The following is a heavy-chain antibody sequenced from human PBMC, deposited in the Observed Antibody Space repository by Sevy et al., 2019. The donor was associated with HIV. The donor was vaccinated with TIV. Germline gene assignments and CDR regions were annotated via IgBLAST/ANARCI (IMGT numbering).Heavy chain of an antibody. CDR1: GYTFTNYD. J-gene: IGHJ6*02. V-gene: IGHV1-8*02. D-gene: IGHD3-22*01. CDR3: ARYYYDSSGYYDYNGMDV. Sequence: ASMVSCKASGYTFTNYDINWVRQATGQGLEWMGWMNSNSGNTGYAQKFQGRVTMTRNTSISTAYMELSSLRSEDTAVYYCARYYYDSSGYYDYNGMDVWGQGTTVTVSS. CDR2: MNSNSGNT.